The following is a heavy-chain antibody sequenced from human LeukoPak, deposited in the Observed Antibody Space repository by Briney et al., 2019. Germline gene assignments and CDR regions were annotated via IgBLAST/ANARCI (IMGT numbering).Heavy chain of an antibody. CDR1: GFTFSNYG. V-gene: IGHV3-30*18. CDR2: VSDDGGNK. J-gene: IGHJ4*02. D-gene: IGHD4-17*01. Sequence: GGSLRLSCAASGFTFSNYGMHWVRQAPGKGLEWVAVVSDDGGNKYYADSVKGRFTISRDNSKNTLYLQMNSLRTEDMAVYYCAKAETVTQRGYFDYWGQGTLVTVSS. CDR3: AKAETVTQRGYFDY.